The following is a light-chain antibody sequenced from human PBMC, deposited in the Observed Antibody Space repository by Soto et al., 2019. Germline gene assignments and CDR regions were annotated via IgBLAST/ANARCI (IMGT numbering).Light chain of an antibody. CDR3: QQLKSYHRT. CDR1: QGISSY. V-gene: IGKV1-9*01. CDR2: AAS. Sequence: DIQLTQSPSFLSASVGDRVTITCRTSQGISSYLAWYQQKPGKAPKLLIYAASTLQSGVPSRFSGSVSGTEFTLTISSLQPEDFATYYCQQLKSYHRTFGGGTKVEIK. J-gene: IGKJ4*01.